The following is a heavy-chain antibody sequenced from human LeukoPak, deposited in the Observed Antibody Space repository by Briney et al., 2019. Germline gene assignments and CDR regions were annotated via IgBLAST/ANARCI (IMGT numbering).Heavy chain of an antibody. V-gene: IGHV5-10-1*01. CDR3: ARRTVYGDYTFDY. J-gene: IGHJ4*02. Sequence: GESLKISFKGSGYHFTSYCNSWVRKMPGKGLGWMGRIDPCDSYTNYSTSFQGHVTISADKSISTAYLQWSSLKASDTAMYYCARRTVYGDYTFDYWGQGTLVTVSS. D-gene: IGHD4-17*01. CDR1: GYHFTSYC. CDR2: IDPCDSYT.